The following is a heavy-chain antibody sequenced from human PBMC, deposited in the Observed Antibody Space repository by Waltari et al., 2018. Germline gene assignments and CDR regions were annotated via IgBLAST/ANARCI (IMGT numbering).Heavy chain of an antibody. D-gene: IGHD2-8*01. CDR2: IYYSGST. CDR1: GGSISSSSYS. CDR3: ARHPAMTIMLWYFDL. V-gene: IGHV4-39*01. Sequence: QLQLQESGPGLVKPSATLSLTCTVSGGSISSSSYSWGWIRQPPGKGLEWIGSIYYSGSTYYNPSLKSRVTISVDTSKNQFSLKLSSVTAADTAVYYCARHPAMTIMLWYFDLWGRGTLVTVSS. J-gene: IGHJ2*01.